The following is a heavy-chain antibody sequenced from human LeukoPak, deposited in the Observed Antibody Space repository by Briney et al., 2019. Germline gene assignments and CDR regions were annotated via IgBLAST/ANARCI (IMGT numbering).Heavy chain of an antibody. J-gene: IGHJ6*02. CDR1: GFTFSSYS. V-gene: IGHV3-21*01. CDR2: ISSSSSYI. D-gene: IGHD3-10*01. CDR3: ARMYYYGSGSYVQYYGLDV. Sequence: PGGSLRLSCAASGFTFSSYSMNWVRQAPGKGLEWVSCISSSSSYIYYADTVKGRFNISRDNAKNSLYLQMNSLRAEDTAVYYCARMYYYGSGSYVQYYGLDVWGQGTTVTVSS.